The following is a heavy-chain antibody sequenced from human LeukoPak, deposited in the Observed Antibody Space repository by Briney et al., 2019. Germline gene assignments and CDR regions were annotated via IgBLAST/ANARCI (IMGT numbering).Heavy chain of an antibody. V-gene: IGHV3-9*01. J-gene: IGHJ3*02. D-gene: IGHD6-19*01. CDR3: AKAIAAVAGYDAFDI. CDR1: GFRFEDFA. Sequence: GGSLRLSCAASGFRFEDFAMFWVRQVSGKGLEWVSFISWSGAQLGYADFVEGRFTISRDNAKNSLYLELSGLRPEDTAMYFCAKAIAAVAGYDAFDIWGQGTMVTVSS. CDR2: ISWSGAQL.